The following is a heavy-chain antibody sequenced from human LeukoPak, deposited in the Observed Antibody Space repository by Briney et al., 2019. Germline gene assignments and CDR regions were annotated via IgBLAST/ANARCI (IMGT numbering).Heavy chain of an antibody. D-gene: IGHD6-13*01. V-gene: IGHV3-9*01. J-gene: IGHJ4*02. CDR2: ISWNSGSI. Sequence: PGRSLRLSCAASGFTFDDYAMHWVRQAPGKGLEWVSGISWNSGSIGYADSVKGRFTISRDNAKNSLYLQMNSLRAEDTALYYCAKDPGGGSSWFFDYWGQGTLVTVSS. CDR1: GFTFDDYA. CDR3: AKDPGGGSSWFFDY.